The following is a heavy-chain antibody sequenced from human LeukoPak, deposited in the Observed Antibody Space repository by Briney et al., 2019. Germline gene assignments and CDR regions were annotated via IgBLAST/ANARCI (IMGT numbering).Heavy chain of an antibody. J-gene: IGHJ4*02. CDR3: ARFEYFDWLLLDY. Sequence: GGSLRLSCAASGFTFSDYYMSWIRQAPGKGREWVSYISSSGSTIYYADSVKGRFTISRDNAKNSLYLQMNSLRAEDTAVYYCARFEYFDWLLLDYWGQGTLVTVSS. V-gene: IGHV3-11*01. CDR1: GFTFSDYY. D-gene: IGHD3-9*01. CDR2: ISSSGSTI.